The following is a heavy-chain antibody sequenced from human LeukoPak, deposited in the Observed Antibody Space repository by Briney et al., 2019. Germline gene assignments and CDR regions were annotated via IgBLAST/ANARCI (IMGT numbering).Heavy chain of an antibody. D-gene: IGHD3-10*01. V-gene: IGHV3-30*02. Sequence: GGSLRLSCAASGFTFSNYGMHWVRQAPGKGLEWVAFIWYDGNNKYHADSVKGRFTISRDSSKNTLYLQMNSLRAEDTAVYYCAKDPLLYGPGSYYFDYWGQGTLVTVSS. CDR3: AKDPLLYGPGSYYFDY. CDR1: GFTFSNYG. J-gene: IGHJ4*02. CDR2: IWYDGNNK.